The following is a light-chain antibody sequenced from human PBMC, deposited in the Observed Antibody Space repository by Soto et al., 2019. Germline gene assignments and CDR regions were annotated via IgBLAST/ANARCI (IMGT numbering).Light chain of an antibody. V-gene: IGLV2-14*01. CDR2: GVS. Sequence: QSALTQPASVSGSPGQSITISCTGTSSDVGGYNYVSWYQHHPGKAPKLIISGVSNRPSGVSNRFSGSKSDNTASLTISGLQADDEADYYCISYTATRDYVFGTGTKLTVL. CDR3: ISYTATRDYV. CDR1: SSDVGGYNY. J-gene: IGLJ1*01.